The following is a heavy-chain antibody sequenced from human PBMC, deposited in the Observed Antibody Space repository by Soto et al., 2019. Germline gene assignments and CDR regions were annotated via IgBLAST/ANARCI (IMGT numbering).Heavy chain of an antibody. J-gene: IGHJ6*02. CDR1: GFTFSSAW. Sequence: SLRLSCAASGFTFSSAWLSWVRQAPGKGLEWVSVINAAGTTYYADSVEGRLSVSRDDSKNTVHLQMNSLRAEDTAVYYGARENYYYGLDVWGQGTAVTDSS. V-gene: IGHV3-66*01. CDR3: ARENYYYGLDV. CDR2: INAAGTT.